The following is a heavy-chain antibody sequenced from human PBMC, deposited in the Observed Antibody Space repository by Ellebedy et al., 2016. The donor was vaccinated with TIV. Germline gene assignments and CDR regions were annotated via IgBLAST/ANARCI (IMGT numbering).Heavy chain of an antibody. CDR2: ISYDGSNN. CDR1: GFTFSSYA. J-gene: IGHJ4*02. CDR3: ARGTRMGASNYIDF. D-gene: IGHD1-26*01. V-gene: IGHV3-30*01. Sequence: GESLKISCAASGFTFSSYARHWVRQAPGKGIEWGAVISYDGSNNHYADSVKGRFTVSRDNSKSTLYLQMNSLRPEDSAVYYSARGTRMGASNYIDFWGQGALVIVS.